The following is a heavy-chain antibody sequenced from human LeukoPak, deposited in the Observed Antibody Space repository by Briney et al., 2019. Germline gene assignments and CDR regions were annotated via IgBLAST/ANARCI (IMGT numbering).Heavy chain of an antibody. CDR3: VKRTGLYFDY. V-gene: IGHV3-64D*09. Sequence: GGTLRFSCSASGFTFCTSAIHWVPQAPGKGLVYVTGLSSNGGSTYNADSVKGRFTISRDNSKNTVYLQMSSLRPEDTSLYYCVKRTGLYFDYWGQGTLVTVSS. CDR1: GFTFCTSA. CDR2: LSSNGGST. J-gene: IGHJ4*02. D-gene: IGHD1-1*01.